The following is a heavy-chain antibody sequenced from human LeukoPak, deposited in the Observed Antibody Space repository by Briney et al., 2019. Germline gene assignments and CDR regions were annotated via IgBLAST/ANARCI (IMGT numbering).Heavy chain of an antibody. Sequence: PGGSLRLSCAASGFTFSSYAMSWVRQAPGKGLEWGSAISGSGGSTYYADSVKGRFTISRDNSKNTLYLQMNSLRAEDTAVYYCAKSVAHDYGDYRTYYYYGMDVWGQGTTVTVSS. CDR1: GFTFSSYA. V-gene: IGHV3-23*01. CDR2: ISGSGGST. CDR3: AKSVAHDYGDYRTYYYYGMDV. J-gene: IGHJ6*02. D-gene: IGHD4-17*01.